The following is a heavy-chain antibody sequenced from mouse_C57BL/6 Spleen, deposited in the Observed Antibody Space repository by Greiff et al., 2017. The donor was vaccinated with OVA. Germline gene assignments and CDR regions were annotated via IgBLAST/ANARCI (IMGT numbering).Heavy chain of an antibody. CDR3: ARDYSNSYYAMDY. Sequence: VQLQQSGAELAKPGASVKLSCKASGYTFTSYWMHWVKQRPGQGLEWIGYINPSSGYTKYNQTFKDKATLTADKSSSTAYMQLSSLTYEDSAVYYCARDYSNSYYAMDYWGQGTSVTVSS. V-gene: IGHV1-7*01. J-gene: IGHJ4*01. CDR2: INPSSGYT. D-gene: IGHD2-5*01. CDR1: GYTFTSYW.